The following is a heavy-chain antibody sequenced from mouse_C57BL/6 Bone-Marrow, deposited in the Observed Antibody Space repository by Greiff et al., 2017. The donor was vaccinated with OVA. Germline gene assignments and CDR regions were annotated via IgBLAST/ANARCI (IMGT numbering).Heavy chain of an antibody. CDR1: GYTFTSYC. CDR3: ARLDGSEMDY. V-gene: IGHV1-64*01. D-gene: IGHD2-3*01. J-gene: IGHJ4*01. CDR2: IHPNSGST. Sequence: QVQLQQPGAELVKPGASVKLSCKASGYTFTSYCMHWVKQRPGQGLEWIGMIHPNSGSTNYNEKFKSKATLTVDKSSSTASMQLSSLTSEDSAVYYCARLDGSEMDYWGQGTSVTVSS.